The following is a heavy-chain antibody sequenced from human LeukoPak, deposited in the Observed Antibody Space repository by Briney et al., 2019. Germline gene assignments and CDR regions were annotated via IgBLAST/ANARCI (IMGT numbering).Heavy chain of an antibody. CDR3: ARAVAGDDAFDI. J-gene: IGHJ3*02. Sequence: SETLSLTCTVSGGSISGSSSYWGWIRQPPGKGLEWIGSIYYSGSTYDNPALKSRVTISVDTSKNQFSLKLSSVTAADTAVYYCARAVAGDDAFDIWGQGTMVTVSS. CDR2: IYYSGST. CDR1: GGSISGSSSY. D-gene: IGHD6-19*01. V-gene: IGHV4-39*07.